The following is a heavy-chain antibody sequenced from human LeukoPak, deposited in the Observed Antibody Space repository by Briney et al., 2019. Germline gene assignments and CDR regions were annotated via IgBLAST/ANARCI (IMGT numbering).Heavy chain of an antibody. CDR3: ARDRATAMFDY. CDR1: GFTFSSYW. V-gene: IGHV3-74*01. J-gene: IGHJ4*02. D-gene: IGHD5-18*01. Sequence: GGSLRLSCAASGFTFSSYWMHWVRQAPGKGLVWVPRINSDGSSATYADSVKGRFTISRDNAKNTLYLQMNSLRGEDTAVYYCARDRATAMFDYWAQGTLVTVSS. CDR2: INSDGSSA.